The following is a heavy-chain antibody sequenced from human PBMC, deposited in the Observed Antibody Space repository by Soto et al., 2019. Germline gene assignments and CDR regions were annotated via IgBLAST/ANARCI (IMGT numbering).Heavy chain of an antibody. CDR3: ASDRWYNYYDSSGDYDY. V-gene: IGHV4-30-2*01. Sequence: SETLSLTCAVSCGTISGVGDSWSWIQQKPGKSQEWIGYIYLSGSTYYNPSLKSRVTISVDRSKNQFSLKLSSVTAADTAVYYCASDRWYNYYDSSGDYDYWGQGTLVTVSS. D-gene: IGHD3-22*01. CDR2: IYLSGST. CDR1: CGTISGVGDS. J-gene: IGHJ4*02.